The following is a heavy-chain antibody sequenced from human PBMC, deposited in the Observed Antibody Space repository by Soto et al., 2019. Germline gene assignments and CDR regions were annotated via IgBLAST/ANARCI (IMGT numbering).Heavy chain of an antibody. V-gene: IGHV4-30-2*06. D-gene: IGHD1-26*01. CDR2: IYHSGTA. CDR1: GDSFSSGAYS. CDR3: ARVATSDHFDS. Sequence: PSETLSLTCSVSGDSFSSGAYSWSWIRQSSGRGLEWIAYIYHSGTAFYNPSLKSRVTLSVLKSKSQFSLKLTSVTDADTAVYYCARVATSDHFDSWGTGTLVTVSS. J-gene: IGHJ4*02.